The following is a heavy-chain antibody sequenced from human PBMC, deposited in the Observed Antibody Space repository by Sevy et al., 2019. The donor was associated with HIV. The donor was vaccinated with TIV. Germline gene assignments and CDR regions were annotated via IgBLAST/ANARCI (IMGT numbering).Heavy chain of an antibody. V-gene: IGHV3-49*03. D-gene: IGHD2-15*01. CDR3: SRPITHITLNRVVTPYYFDY. CDR1: GFTFGDYN. J-gene: IGHJ4*02. Sequence: SLRLSCTASGFTFGDYNINWLRQAPGKGLEWVGFIRTKTYGGTTEYAASGKGRFTISRDDSKSIAYLQMNSLKTEDTAVYYCSRPITHITLNRVVTPYYFDYWGQGTLVTVSS. CDR2: IRTKTYGGTT.